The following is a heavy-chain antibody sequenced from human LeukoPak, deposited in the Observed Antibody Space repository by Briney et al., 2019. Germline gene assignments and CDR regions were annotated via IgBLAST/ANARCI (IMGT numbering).Heavy chain of an antibody. CDR2: IIPIFGTA. V-gene: IGHV1-69*13. CDR1: GGTFSSYA. J-gene: IGHJ5*02. Sequence: PEASVKVSCKASGGTFSSYAIRWVRRAPGQGLEWMGGIIPIFGTANYAQKFQGRVTITADESTSTAYMELSSLRSEDTAVYYCARNNWFDPWGQGTLVTVSS. CDR3: ARNNWFDP.